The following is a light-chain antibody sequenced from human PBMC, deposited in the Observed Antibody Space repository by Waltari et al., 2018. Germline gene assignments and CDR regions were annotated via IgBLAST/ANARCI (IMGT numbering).Light chain of an antibody. V-gene: IGLV3-21*04. CDR2: YDS. J-gene: IGLJ1*01. CDR1: NIGSYS. Sequence: SYVLTQPPSVSVAPGETASITCGGDNIGSYSVHWYQQKPGQAPVLVILYDSDRPSGIPARFSGSNPGNTATLTITSVEAGDEARYYCQVWHADIDPGVFGTGTEVTVL. CDR3: QVWHADIDPGV.